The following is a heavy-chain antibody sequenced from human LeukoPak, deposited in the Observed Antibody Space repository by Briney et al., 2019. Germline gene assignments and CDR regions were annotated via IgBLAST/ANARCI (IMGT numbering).Heavy chain of an antibody. V-gene: IGHV4-34*01. D-gene: IGHD2-2*01. CDR1: GGSFSGYY. J-gene: IGHJ4*01. Sequence: SETLSLTCAVYGGSFSGYYWSWIRQSPGKGLEWIGEINYSGITKYNASLRSRVTISVDTSKNQFSLKVKSVTAADTAVYYCARRGSTDERYCSATTCSTFRHWGHGTLDTVSS. CDR3: ARRGSTDERYCSATTCSTFRH. CDR2: INYSGIT.